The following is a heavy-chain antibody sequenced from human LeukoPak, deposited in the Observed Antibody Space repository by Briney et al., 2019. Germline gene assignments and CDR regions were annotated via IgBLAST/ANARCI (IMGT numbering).Heavy chain of an antibody. CDR3: ASYDSSGYRSLDAFDI. J-gene: IGHJ3*02. Sequence: SETLSLTCTVTGGSISGYHWNWIRQSPGKGLEWIGNIFYTGNVDYNPSLQSRVTISVDTSKNQFSLRLSSVTAADTAVYYCASYDSSGYRSLDAFDIWGQGTMVTVSS. CDR1: GGSISGYH. D-gene: IGHD3-22*01. CDR2: IFYTGNV. V-gene: IGHV4-59*12.